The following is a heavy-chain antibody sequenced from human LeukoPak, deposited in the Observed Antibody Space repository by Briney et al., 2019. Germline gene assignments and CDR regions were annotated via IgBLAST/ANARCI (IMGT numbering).Heavy chain of an antibody. J-gene: IGHJ4*02. V-gene: IGHV3-74*01. Sequence: GGSLRLSCAASGFTFSSYWMHWVRRAPGKGLVWVSRINSDGSSTSYADSVKGRFTISRDNAKNTLYLQMNSLRAEDTAVYYCARVRRAVAEADYWGQGTLVTVSS. CDR1: GFTFSSYW. CDR3: ARVRRAVAEADY. CDR2: INSDGSST. D-gene: IGHD6-19*01.